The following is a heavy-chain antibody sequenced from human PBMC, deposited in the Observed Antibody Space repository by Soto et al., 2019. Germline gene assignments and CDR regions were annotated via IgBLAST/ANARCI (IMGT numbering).Heavy chain of an antibody. D-gene: IGHD1-20*01. CDR1: GYTFTSYY. CDR2: INPSGGST. Sequence: GASVKVSCKASGYTFTSYYMHWVRQPPGQGLEWMGIINPSGGSTSYAQKFQGRVTMTRDTSTSTVYMELSSLRSEDTAVYYCAREGGPSGITGTTEYGMVVWCKAIMVTVS. V-gene: IGHV1-46*03. J-gene: IGHJ6*04. CDR3: AREGGPSGITGTTEYGMVV.